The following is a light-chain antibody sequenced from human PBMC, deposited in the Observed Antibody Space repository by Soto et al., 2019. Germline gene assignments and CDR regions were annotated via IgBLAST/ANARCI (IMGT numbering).Light chain of an antibody. Sequence: EMVLTQSPATLSVSPGERATLSCRASQSVSSNLAWYQQKPGQPPRLLISGASTRATGIPARFSGSGSGREFSLTISGVQSEDFAVYYCQQYNEWPWTFGQGTKVEIK. CDR3: QQYNEWPWT. CDR1: QSVSSN. CDR2: GAS. J-gene: IGKJ1*01. V-gene: IGKV3-15*01.